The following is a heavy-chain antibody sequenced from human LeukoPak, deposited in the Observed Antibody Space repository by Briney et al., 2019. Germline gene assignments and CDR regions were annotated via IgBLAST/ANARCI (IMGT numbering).Heavy chain of an antibody. D-gene: IGHD7-27*01. J-gene: IGHJ4*02. CDR1: GFTFSRYG. CDR2: ISYDGTNK. Sequence: SGGSLRLSCAASGFTFSRYGMHWVRQAPGKGLEWVAVISYDGTNKYYADSVKGRFTISRDNSKNALYLQMNSLRAEDTAVYYCASLGPFDYWGQGTLVTVSS. CDR3: ASLGPFDY. V-gene: IGHV3-30*03.